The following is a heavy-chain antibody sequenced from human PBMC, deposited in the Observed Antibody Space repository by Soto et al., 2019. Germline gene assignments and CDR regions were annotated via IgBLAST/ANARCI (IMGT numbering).Heavy chain of an antibody. D-gene: IGHD3-16*01. Sequence: QVQLVESGGGVVQPGRSLRLSCAASGFAFSNFGMQWVRQAPGKGLEWVASISYDGNIKSSADSVKGRFTISRDNSKNTLYVQMNSMRSKGPAVYFCARFWGPVTAAVADYWGQGTLVTVSS. CDR1: GFAFSNFG. J-gene: IGHJ4*02. V-gene: IGHV3-30*03. CDR2: ISYDGNIK. CDR3: ARFWGPVTAAVADY.